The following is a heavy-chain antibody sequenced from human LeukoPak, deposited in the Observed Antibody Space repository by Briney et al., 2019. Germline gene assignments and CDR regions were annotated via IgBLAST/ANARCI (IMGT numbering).Heavy chain of an antibody. V-gene: IGHV1-2*02. CDR1: GYTFTGYY. Sequence: GASVKVSCKASGYTFTGYYMHWVRQAPGQGLEWMGWINPNSGGTNYAQKFQGRVTMTRDTSISTAYMELSRLRSDDTAVYYCARDREAERGYSYGFYYYYYMDVWGKGTTVTVSS. D-gene: IGHD5-18*01. J-gene: IGHJ6*03. CDR2: INPNSGGT. CDR3: ARDREAERGYSYGFYYYYYMDV.